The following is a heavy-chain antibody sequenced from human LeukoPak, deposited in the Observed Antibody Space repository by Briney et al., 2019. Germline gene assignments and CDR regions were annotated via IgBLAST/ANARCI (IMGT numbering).Heavy chain of an antibody. CDR2: IYTSGST. J-gene: IGHJ5*02. CDR1: GGSISSYY. Sequence: SETLSLTCTVSGGSISSYYWSWIRQPPGKGLEWIGCIYTSGSTNYNPSLKSRVTISVDTSKNQFSLKLSSVTAADTAVYYCARQNSGYYDFWSGYSSWFDPWGQGTLVTVSS. V-gene: IGHV4-4*09. CDR3: ARQNSGYYDFWSGYSSWFDP. D-gene: IGHD3-3*01.